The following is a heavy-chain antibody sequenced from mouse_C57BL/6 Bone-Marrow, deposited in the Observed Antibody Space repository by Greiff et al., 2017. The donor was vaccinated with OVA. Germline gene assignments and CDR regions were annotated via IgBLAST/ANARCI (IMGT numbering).Heavy chain of an antibody. D-gene: IGHD1-1*01. CDR3: ARGGGIYYYGSRGAY. V-gene: IGHV1-81*01. Sequence: QVQLQQSGAELARPGASVKLSCKASGYTFTSYGISWVKQRTGQGLEWIGEIYPRSGNTYYNEKFKGKATLTADKSSSTAYMELRSLTSEDYAVYFWARGGGIYYYGSRGAYWGQGTLVTVSA. J-gene: IGHJ3*01. CDR2: IYPRSGNT. CDR1: GYTFTSYG.